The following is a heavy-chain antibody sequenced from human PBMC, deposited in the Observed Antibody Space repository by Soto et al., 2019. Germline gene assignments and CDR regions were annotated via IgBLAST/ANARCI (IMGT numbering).Heavy chain of an antibody. V-gene: IGHV3-23*01. CDR1: GFTFSTYA. CDR3: AKSSTDYSLAFDI. Sequence: EVQLLESGGGLVQPGGSLRLSCAASGFTFSTYAMSWVRQAPGKGLEWVSTVSGGSTYYADSVKGRFTMSRDNFRNTLCLPMNSLRAEDTAVYYCAKSSTDYSLAFDIWGQGTMVTVSS. CDR2: TVSGGST. D-gene: IGHD2-15*01. J-gene: IGHJ3*02.